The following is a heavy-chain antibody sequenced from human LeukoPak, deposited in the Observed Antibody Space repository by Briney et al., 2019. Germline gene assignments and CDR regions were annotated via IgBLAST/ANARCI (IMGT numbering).Heavy chain of an antibody. CDR2: ISGSGGST. CDR3: AKVSMVRGVRNYPGRYYGMDV. J-gene: IGHJ6*02. Sequence: DPGGSLRLSCAASGFTFSSYAMSWVRQAPGKGLEWVSAISGSGGSTYYADSVKGRFTISRDNSKNTLYLQMNSLRAEDTAVYYCAKVSMVRGVRNYPGRYYGMDVWGQGTTVTVSS. V-gene: IGHV3-23*01. CDR1: GFTFSSYA. D-gene: IGHD3-10*01.